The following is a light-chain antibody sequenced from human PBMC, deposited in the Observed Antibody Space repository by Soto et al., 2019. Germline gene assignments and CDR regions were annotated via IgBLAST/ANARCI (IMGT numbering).Light chain of an antibody. CDR3: QQYNKSFMYS. CDR1: QTVSNNY. CDR2: GAS. Sequence: EIVLTQSPGTLSLSPGERATLSCRASQTVSNNYLAWYQQKPGQAPRLLIYGASSGATGIPDRFSGSGSGTDFTLTISRLEPEDFAVYYCQQYNKSFMYSFGQGTNLEIK. J-gene: IGKJ2*01. V-gene: IGKV3-20*01.